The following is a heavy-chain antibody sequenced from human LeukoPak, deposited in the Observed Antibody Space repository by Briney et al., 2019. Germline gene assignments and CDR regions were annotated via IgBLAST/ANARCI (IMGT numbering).Heavy chain of an antibody. CDR1: GGSISGYY. CDR3: ARAQYYYDSSGSLTIDY. Sequence: SETLSLTCTVSGGSISGYYWSWIRQPPGKGLEWIGYIYYSGSTNYNPSLKSRVTISVDTSKNQFSLKLSSVTAADTAVYYCARAQYYYDSSGSLTIDYWGQGTLVTVSS. J-gene: IGHJ4*02. V-gene: IGHV4-59*01. D-gene: IGHD3-22*01. CDR2: IYYSGST.